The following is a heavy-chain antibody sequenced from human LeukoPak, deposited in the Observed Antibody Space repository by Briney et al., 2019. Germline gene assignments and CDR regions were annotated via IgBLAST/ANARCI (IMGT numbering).Heavy chain of an antibody. D-gene: IGHD1-26*01. Sequence: GGSLRLSCAASGFTFSSYAMHWVRQAPGKGLEWVAVISYDGSNKYYADSVKGRFTISRDNAKNTLYLQMNSLRAEDTAVYYCARREWSWDYWGQGTLVTVSS. CDR3: ARREWSWDY. J-gene: IGHJ4*02. V-gene: IGHV3-30*04. CDR1: GFTFSSYA. CDR2: ISYDGSNK.